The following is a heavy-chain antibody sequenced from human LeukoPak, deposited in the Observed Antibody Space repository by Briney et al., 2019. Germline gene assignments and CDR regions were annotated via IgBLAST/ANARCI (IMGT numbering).Heavy chain of an antibody. V-gene: IGHV3-74*01. CDR1: GFAFSNYW. D-gene: IGHD3-3*02. CDR2: ISGDGSIS. Sequence: GGSLRLSCAASGFAFSNYWIHWVRQGPGKGLMWVSRISGDGSISHYADSVKGRFTISRDNSKNTLYLQMSSLRAEDTAVYYCAAFSHKGVWGQGTTVTVSS. CDR3: AAFSHKGV. J-gene: IGHJ6*02.